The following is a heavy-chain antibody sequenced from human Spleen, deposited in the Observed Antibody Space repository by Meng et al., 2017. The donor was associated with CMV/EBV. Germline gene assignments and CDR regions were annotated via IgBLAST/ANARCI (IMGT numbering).Heavy chain of an antibody. CDR3: ARWVRAWNYLDP. D-gene: IGHD1-7*01. V-gene: IGHV6-1*01. J-gene: IGHJ5*02. CDR2: TYYSSKWYN. Sequence: SETLSLTCALSGDSVSSDSVTWNWIRQSPSRGLEWLGRTYYSSKWYNDYALSLKSRITINPDTSKNQFSLQLNSVTPEDTAVYYCARWVRAWNYLDPWGQGTLVTVSS. CDR1: GDSVSSDSVT.